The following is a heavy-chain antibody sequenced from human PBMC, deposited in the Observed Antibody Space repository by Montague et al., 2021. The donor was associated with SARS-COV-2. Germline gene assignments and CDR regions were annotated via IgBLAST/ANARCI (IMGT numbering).Heavy chain of an antibody. V-gene: IGHV4-59*13. D-gene: IGHD6-25*01. CDR2: ISDSGRT. Sequence: SETLSLTCTVSGDSIRSYHWTWIRQPPGKGLEWIGCISDSGRTIXNPSLKSRVTISVDTSKNQFFLNLRSMVAADTAIYYCTRDRGIAAADNYYYGMDVWGPGTTVTVSS. CDR3: TRDRGIAAADNYYYGMDV. CDR1: GDSIRSYH. J-gene: IGHJ6*02.